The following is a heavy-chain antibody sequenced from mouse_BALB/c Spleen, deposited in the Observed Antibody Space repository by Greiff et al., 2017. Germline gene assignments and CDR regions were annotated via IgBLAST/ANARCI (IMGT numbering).Heavy chain of an antibody. D-gene: IGHD1-1*02. J-gene: IGHJ3*01. CDR2: ISSGSSTI. V-gene: IGHV5-17*02. Sequence: EVQGVESGGGLVQPGGSRKLSCAASGFTFSSFGMHWVRQAPEKGLEWVAYISSGSSTIYYADTVKGRFTISRDNPKNTLFLQMTSLRSEDTAMYYCARGPYGAWGQGTLVTVSA. CDR3: ARGPYGA. CDR1: GFTFSSFG.